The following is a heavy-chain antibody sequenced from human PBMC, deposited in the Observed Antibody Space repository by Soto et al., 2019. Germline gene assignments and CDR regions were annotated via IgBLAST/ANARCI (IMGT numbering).Heavy chain of an antibody. CDR2: MNPNSGNT. Sequence: QVQLVQSGAEVKKPGASVKVSCKASGYPCTSYDINCGRQATGQGLEWMGWMNPNSGNTDYAQKFQGRVTMTRNTSISAAYMELRTVRSGDTAVYYCAGDQANSGMDVWGQGTTVTVSS. V-gene: IGHV1-8*01. D-gene: IGHD1-1*01. CDR1: GYPCTSYD. J-gene: IGHJ6*02. CDR3: AGDQANSGMDV.